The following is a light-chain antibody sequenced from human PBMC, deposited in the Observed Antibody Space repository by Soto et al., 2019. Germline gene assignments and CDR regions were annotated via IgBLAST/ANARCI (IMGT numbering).Light chain of an antibody. CDR3: HQRANWPPT. V-gene: IGKV3-11*01. Sequence: EIVLTQSPATLSLSPGERDTLSCRASQSVSSSLSWYQQKSGQGPRLLIYDASNRATGIPARFSGSGSGTDFPLTISSLEPEDFAVYYCHQRANWPPTFGQGTRLEIK. CDR2: DAS. CDR1: QSVSSS. J-gene: IGKJ2*01.